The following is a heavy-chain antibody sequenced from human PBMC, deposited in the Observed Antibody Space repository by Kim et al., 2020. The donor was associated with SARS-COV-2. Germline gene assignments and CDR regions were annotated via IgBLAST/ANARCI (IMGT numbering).Heavy chain of an antibody. CDR2: IRNKTNNYAT. CDR3: TRLGYGGNSGLDY. V-gene: IGHV3-73*01. J-gene: IGHJ4*02. Sequence: GGSLRLSCAASGFNFSDSAIQWVRQASGKGLEWVGRIRNKTNNYATTYAASVKGRFAISRDDSKNTAYLQMSSLKTEDTAIYYCTRLGYGGNSGLDYWGQGTLITVSS. D-gene: IGHD2-21*02. CDR1: GFNFSDSA.